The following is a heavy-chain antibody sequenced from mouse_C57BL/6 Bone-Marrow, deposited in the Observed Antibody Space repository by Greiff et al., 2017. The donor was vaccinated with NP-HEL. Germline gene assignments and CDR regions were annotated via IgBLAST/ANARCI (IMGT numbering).Heavy chain of an antibody. V-gene: IGHV3-3*01. Sequence: EVQLQESGPSLVRPSQTLSLTCTVTGFSINSDCYWIWIRQFPGNKLEYIGYTFYSVITYSNPSLAIRTYITRDTSKNQFSLKLSSVTTEDTATYYFAENFFPLVDYGRAREDYWGQGTSVTVSS. CDR2: TFYSVIT. J-gene: IGHJ4*01. CDR1: GFSINSDCY. CDR3: AENFFPLVDYGRAREDY. D-gene: IGHD1-1*01.